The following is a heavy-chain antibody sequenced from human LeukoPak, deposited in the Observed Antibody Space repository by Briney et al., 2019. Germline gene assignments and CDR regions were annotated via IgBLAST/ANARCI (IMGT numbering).Heavy chain of an antibody. Sequence: GESLKISCKGSGYIFTTYWIGWVRQMPGKGLEWMGIIYPGASETTYSPSFRGQVTISADKSISTAYLQWSSLKASDTAMYYCARSNPGSPSTFDYWGQGTLVSVSS. CDR1: GYIFTTYW. V-gene: IGHV5-51*01. D-gene: IGHD1-26*01. J-gene: IGHJ4*02. CDR2: IYPGASET. CDR3: ARSNPGSPSTFDY.